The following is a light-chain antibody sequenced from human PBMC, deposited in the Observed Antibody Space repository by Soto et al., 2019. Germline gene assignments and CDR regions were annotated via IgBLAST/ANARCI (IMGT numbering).Light chain of an antibody. J-gene: IGKJ4*01. CDR2: EAS. CDR3: QQHINWPLT. Sequence: EIVLTQSPATLSLSPGERATLSCRASQTASSSLAWYQQKPGQAPRLLIYEASNRATGIPARFSGSGSGADFTLTISSLEPEDFALYYCQQHINWPLTFGGGTKVEIK. CDR1: QTASSS. V-gene: IGKV3-11*01.